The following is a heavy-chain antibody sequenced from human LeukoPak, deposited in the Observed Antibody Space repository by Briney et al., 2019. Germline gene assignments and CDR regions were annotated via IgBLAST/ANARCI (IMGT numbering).Heavy chain of an antibody. D-gene: IGHD5-12*01. Sequence: SETLSLTCTVSGGSLSSYYWSWIRQPPGRGLEWIGYIYSTGSANYNPSLKSRVTLSVDTAKNQFSLKLNSVTAADTAVYYCARMGGYSGYATHWGQGTLVTVSS. V-gene: IGHV4-59*08. CDR1: GGSLSSYY. J-gene: IGHJ4*02. CDR2: IYSTGSA. CDR3: ARMGGYSGYATH.